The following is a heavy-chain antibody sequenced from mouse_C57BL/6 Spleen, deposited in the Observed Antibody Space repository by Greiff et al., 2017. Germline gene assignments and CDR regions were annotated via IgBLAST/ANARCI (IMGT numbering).Heavy chain of an antibody. D-gene: IGHD1-1*01. V-gene: IGHV5-4*01. CDR3: SREDYGSSYGYFDV. J-gene: IGHJ1*03. Sequence: DVKLVESGGGLVKPGGSLKLSCAASGFTFSSYAMSWVRQTPEKRLEWVATISDGGSYTYYPDNVKGRFTISRDNAKNNLYLQMSHLTSEDTAMYYCSREDYGSSYGYFDVWGTGTTVTVSS. CDR1: GFTFSSYA. CDR2: ISDGGSYT.